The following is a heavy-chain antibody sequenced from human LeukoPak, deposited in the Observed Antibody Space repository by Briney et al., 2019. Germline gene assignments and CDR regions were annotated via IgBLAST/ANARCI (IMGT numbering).Heavy chain of an antibody. Sequence: GGSLRLSCAVSGFTFSSYGMHWVRQAPGKGLEWVAFIRYDGSNKYYADSVKGRFTISRDNSKNTLYLQMNSLRAEDTAVYYCAKVQVAYFDYWGQGTLVTVSS. CDR2: IRYDGSNK. CDR3: AKVQVAYFDY. CDR1: GFTFSSYG. V-gene: IGHV3-30*02. J-gene: IGHJ4*02.